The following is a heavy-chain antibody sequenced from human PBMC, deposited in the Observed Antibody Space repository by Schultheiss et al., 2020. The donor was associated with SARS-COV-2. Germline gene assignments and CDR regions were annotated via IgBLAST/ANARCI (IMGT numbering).Heavy chain of an antibody. V-gene: IGHV4-4*07. CDR1: GGSISSYY. D-gene: IGHD3-10*01. J-gene: IGHJ3*02. CDR2: IYTSGST. Sequence: SETLSLTCTVSGGSISSYYWSWIRQPAGKGLEWIGRIYTSGSTNYNPSLKSRVTISVDTSKNQFSLKLSSVTAADTAVYYCARGGTMVRGVVESAFDIWGQGTMVTVSS. CDR3: ARGGTMVRGVVESAFDI.